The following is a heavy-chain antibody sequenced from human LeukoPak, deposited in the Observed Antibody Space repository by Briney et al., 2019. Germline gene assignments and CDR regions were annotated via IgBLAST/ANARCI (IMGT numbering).Heavy chain of an antibody. Sequence: GGSLRLSCAASGFTFSSYSMNWVRQAPGKGLEWVSYISSSGSIIYYGDSVKGRFTISRDNAKNSLYLQMNSLRAEDTAVYYCARGQTYYYGSGSYVPIADVWGKGTTVTISS. CDR3: ARGQTYYYGSGSYVPIADV. J-gene: IGHJ6*04. D-gene: IGHD3-10*01. CDR2: ISSSGSII. CDR1: GFTFSSYS. V-gene: IGHV3-48*04.